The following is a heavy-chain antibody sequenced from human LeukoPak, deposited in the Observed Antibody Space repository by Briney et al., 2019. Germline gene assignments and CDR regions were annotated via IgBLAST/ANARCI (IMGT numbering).Heavy chain of an antibody. Sequence: GGSLRLSCAASGFAFSNYAMNWVRQAPGKGLEWVSSTSGSGGSTYYVDSVKGRFTISRDNSKNTLYLQMNSPRAEDTAVYYCATKDNYYYYMDVWGEGTTVSVSS. CDR3: ATKDNYYYYMDV. V-gene: IGHV3-23*01. CDR1: GFAFSNYA. CDR2: TSGSGGST. J-gene: IGHJ6*03.